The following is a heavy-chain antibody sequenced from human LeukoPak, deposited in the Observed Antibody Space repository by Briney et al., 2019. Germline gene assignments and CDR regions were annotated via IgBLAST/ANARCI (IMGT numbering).Heavy chain of an antibody. J-gene: IGHJ4*02. CDR3: TTGSVTAYYYDSSGYYYFDY. V-gene: IGHV3-15*01. Sequence: PGGSLRLSCTTSGFTFSHAWMSWVRQAPGKGLEWVGRIKSKTDGGTTDYAAPVKGRFTISRDDSKNTLYLQMNSLKTEDTAVYYCTTGSVTAYYYDSSGYYYFDYWGQGTLVTVSS. CDR1: GFTFSHAW. D-gene: IGHD3-22*01. CDR2: IKSKTDGGTT.